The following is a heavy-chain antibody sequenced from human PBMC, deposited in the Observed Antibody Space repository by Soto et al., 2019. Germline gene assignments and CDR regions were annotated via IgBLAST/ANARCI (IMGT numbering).Heavy chain of an antibody. V-gene: IGHV1-18*04. CDR2: ISAYNGNT. J-gene: IGHJ6*02. Sequence: GAPVKGSCKASGFTFTSYGISWVRQAPGQGLEWMGWISAYNGNTNYAQKLQGRVTMTTDTSTSTAYMELRSLRSDDTAVYYCARSTYYYYGMDVWGQGTTVTVSS. CDR3: ARSTYYYYGMDV. CDR1: GFTFTSYG.